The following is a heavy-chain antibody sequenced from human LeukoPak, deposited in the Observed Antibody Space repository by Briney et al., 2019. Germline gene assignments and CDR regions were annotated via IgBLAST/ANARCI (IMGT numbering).Heavy chain of an antibody. J-gene: IGHJ4*02. Sequence: ASVKVSCKASGYTFTSYDINWVRQATGQGLEWMGWMNPNSGNTGYAQKFQGRVTMTRNTSISTAYMELSSLRSEDAAVYYCARRPSKYYDILTGYYRSEFDYWGQGTLVTVSS. CDR3: ARRPSKYYDILTGYYRSEFDY. CDR2: MNPNSGNT. V-gene: IGHV1-8*01. CDR1: GYTFTSYD. D-gene: IGHD3-9*01.